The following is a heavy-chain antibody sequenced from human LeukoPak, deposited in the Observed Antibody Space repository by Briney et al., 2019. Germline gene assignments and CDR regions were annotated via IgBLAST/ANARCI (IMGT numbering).Heavy chain of an antibody. J-gene: IGHJ4*02. CDR1: GFTFSSYA. CDR2: ISGSGGST. D-gene: IGHD1-26*01. Sequence: GGSLRLSCAASGFTFSSYAMSWVRQAPGKGLEWVSAISGSGGSTYYADSVKGRFTISRDNSKNTLYLQMNSLRAEDTAVYYCARSPSGKYSLIGFLDYWGQGTLVTVSS. CDR3: ARSPSGKYSLIGFLDY. V-gene: IGHV3-23*01.